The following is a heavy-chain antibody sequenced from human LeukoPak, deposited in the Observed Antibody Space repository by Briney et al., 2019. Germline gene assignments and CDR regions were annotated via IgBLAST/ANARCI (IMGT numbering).Heavy chain of an antibody. CDR2: IIPIFGTA. J-gene: IGHJ6*03. CDR1: GGTFSSYA. Sequence: SVKVSCKASGGTFSSYAISWVRQAPGQGLEWMGGIIPIFGTANYAQKFQGRVTITADESTSTAYVELSSLRSEDTAVYYCARGADLPYYMDVCGKGTTVTVSS. CDR3: ARGADLPYYMDV. V-gene: IGHV1-69*13.